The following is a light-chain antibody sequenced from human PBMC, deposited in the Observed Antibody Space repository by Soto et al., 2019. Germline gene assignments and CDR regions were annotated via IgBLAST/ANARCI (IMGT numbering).Light chain of an antibody. J-gene: IGKJ2*01. Sequence: DIQMTQSPSTLSASVGDRVTITCRASQSISSWLTWYQQKPGKAPKVLIYKASSLQSGVPSRFSGSGSGTDFTLTISSLQPDDFATYYCLQYHSYPYTVGQGTKLEIK. V-gene: IGKV1-5*03. CDR2: KAS. CDR1: QSISSW. CDR3: LQYHSYPYT.